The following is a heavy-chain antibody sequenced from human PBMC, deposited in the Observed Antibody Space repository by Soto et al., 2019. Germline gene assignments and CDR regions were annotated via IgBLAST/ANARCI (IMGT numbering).Heavy chain of an antibody. CDR1: GYTFTGYA. Sequence: QVQLVQSGAEEKKPGASVKVSCKASGYTFTGYAMHWVRQAPGQRLEWMGWINAGNGNTKYSQKFQGRVTITRDTSGSKPYMAVSTLGSEDSCVYYCARAVAVPADFDYWGRGPLGTVSS. J-gene: IGHJ4*02. V-gene: IGHV1-3*05. CDR3: ARAVAVPADFDY. CDR2: INAGNGNT. D-gene: IGHD5-12*01.